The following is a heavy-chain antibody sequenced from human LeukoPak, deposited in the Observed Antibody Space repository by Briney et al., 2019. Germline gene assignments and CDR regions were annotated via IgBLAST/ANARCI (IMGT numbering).Heavy chain of an antibody. D-gene: IGHD2-15*01. CDR1: GGSISSSSYY. J-gene: IGHJ4*01. CDR3: ARDRDVDDFDS. V-gene: IGHV4-39*07. CDR2: IYCSGST. Sequence: PSETLSLTCTVSGGSISSSSYYWGWIRQPPGKGLEWIGSIYCSGSTYYNPSLKSRVTISVDTSKNQLSLNLRSVTAADTAVYYCARDRDVDDFDSWGHGILVTVSS.